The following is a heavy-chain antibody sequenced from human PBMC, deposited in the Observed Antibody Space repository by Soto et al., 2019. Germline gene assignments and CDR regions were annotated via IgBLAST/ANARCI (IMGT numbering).Heavy chain of an antibody. J-gene: IGHJ4*02. CDR2: IYYSGST. V-gene: IGHV4-30-4*01. CDR3: ARDVRGSYFDY. D-gene: IGHD3-16*01. CDR1: GGSISSGDYY. Sequence: QVQLQESGPGLVKPSQTLSLTCTVSGGSISSGDYYWSWIRQPPGKGLEWIGYIYYSGSTYYHPCLKSRVTISVYTSKNQFSLKLSSVTAADTAVYYCARDVRGSYFDYWGQGTLVTVSS.